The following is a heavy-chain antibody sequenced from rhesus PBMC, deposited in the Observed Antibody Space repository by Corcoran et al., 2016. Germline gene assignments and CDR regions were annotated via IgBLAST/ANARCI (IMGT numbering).Heavy chain of an antibody. CDR2: IYGNRPST. Sequence: QVQLQQWGEGLVKPSETLSLTCAVYGGSISGYYYWSWIRPPAGKGLKWIGYIYGNRPSTNYNHPLKKRVTSSNDKSKNQWSLKLSSVTAADTAVYYCAREDSSGAVDYWGQGVLVTVSS. J-gene: IGHJ4*01. CDR1: GGSISGYYY. D-gene: IGHD6-31*01. CDR3: AREDSSGAVDY. V-gene: IGHV4-73*01.